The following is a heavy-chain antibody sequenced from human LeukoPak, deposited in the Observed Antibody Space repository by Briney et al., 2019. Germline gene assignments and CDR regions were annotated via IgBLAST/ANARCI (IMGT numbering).Heavy chain of an antibody. CDR2: IYYSGST. Sequence: SETLSLTCAVSGGSISSGGYSWSWIRQPPGKGLEWIGYIYYSGSTYYNPSLKSRVTISVDTSKNQFSLKLSSVTAADTAVYYCARDNWNFGTTVGDAFDIWGQGTMVTVSS. D-gene: IGHD1-7*01. V-gene: IGHV4-30-4*07. CDR1: GGSISSGGYS. CDR3: ARDNWNFGTTVGDAFDI. J-gene: IGHJ3*02.